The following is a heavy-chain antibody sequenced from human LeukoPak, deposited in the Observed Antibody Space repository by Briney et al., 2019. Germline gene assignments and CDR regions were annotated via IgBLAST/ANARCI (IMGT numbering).Heavy chain of an antibody. CDR3: ARAGAYYYDSSDGWYFDL. CDR2: INPSGGST. Sequence: ASVKVSCKAPGYTLTSYYMHWVRQAPGQGLEWMGIINPSGGSTRYALKFQGRVTMTRDTSTSTVYMELSSLRSEDTAVYYCARAGAYYYDSSDGWYFDLWGRGTLVTVSS. V-gene: IGHV1-46*01. J-gene: IGHJ2*01. CDR1: GYTLTSYY. D-gene: IGHD3-22*01.